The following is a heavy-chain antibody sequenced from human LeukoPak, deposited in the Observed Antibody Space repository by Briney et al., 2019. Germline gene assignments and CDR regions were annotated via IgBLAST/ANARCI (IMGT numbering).Heavy chain of an antibody. V-gene: IGHV3-23*01. D-gene: IGHD2-15*01. CDR2: ISGSGSAT. J-gene: IGHJ4*02. CDR3: AKDLTEYCSGGSCLAPFEF. Sequence: GGSLRLSCAASGFTFSYYAISWVRQAPGKGLEWVSVISGSGSATYYTDSVKGRFTISRDNSKNTVYLEMNSLRAEDTALYYCAKDLTEYCSGGSCLAPFEFWGQGTLVTVSS. CDR1: GFTFSYYA.